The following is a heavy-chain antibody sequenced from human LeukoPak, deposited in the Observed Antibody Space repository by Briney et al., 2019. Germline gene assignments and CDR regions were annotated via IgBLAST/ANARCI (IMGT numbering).Heavy chain of an antibody. Sequence: PSETLSLTCTVSGGSISSYYWSWIRQPPGKGLEWIGYIYYSGSTNHNPSLKSRVTISVDTSKNQFSLKLSSVTAADTAVYYCARESPTTVTTSAFFDYWGQGTLVTVSS. CDR3: ARESPTTVTTSAFFDY. CDR1: GGSISSYY. J-gene: IGHJ4*02. CDR2: IYYSGST. D-gene: IGHD4-17*01. V-gene: IGHV4-59*01.